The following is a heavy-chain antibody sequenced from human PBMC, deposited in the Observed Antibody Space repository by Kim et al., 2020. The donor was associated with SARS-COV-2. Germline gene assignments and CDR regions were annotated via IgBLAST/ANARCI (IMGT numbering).Heavy chain of an antibody. J-gene: IGHJ4*02. D-gene: IGHD6-13*01. Sequence: SETLSLTCTVSGGSISSGGYYWSWIRQHPGKGLEWIGYIYYSGSTYYNPSLKSRVTISVDTSKNQFSLKLSSVTAADTAVYYCARDGRDRLAGIDYWGQGTLVTVSS. V-gene: IGHV4-31*03. CDR1: GGSISSGGYY. CDR3: ARDGRDRLAGIDY. CDR2: IYYSGST.